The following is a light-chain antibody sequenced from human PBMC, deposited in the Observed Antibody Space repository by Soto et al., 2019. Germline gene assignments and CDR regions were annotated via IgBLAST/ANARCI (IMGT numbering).Light chain of an antibody. V-gene: IGLV1-44*01. CDR2: SNN. CDR1: SSNIGSNI. CDR3: AAWDDSLNGLV. Sequence: QSVLTQPPSASGTPGQWVSISCSGSSSNIGSNIVNWYHRLPGTAPKLLIHSNNQRPSGVPHRFSGSKSGTSASLAISGLQSEDEADYYCAAWDDSLNGLVFGGGTKVTVL. J-gene: IGLJ3*02.